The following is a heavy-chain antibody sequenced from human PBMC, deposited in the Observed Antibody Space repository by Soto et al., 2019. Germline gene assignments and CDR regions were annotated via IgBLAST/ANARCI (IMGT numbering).Heavy chain of an antibody. V-gene: IGHV3-23*01. J-gene: IGHJ4*02. CDR2: ISGSGGST. CDR3: ASAIVGQQWLVPYYFDY. CDR1: GFTFSSYA. D-gene: IGHD6-19*01. Sequence: GGSLRLSCAASGFTFSSYAMSWVRQAPGKGLEWVSAISGSGGSTYYADSVKGRFTISRANSKNTLYLQMNSLRAEDTAVYYCASAIVGQQWLVPYYFDYWGQGTLVTVSS.